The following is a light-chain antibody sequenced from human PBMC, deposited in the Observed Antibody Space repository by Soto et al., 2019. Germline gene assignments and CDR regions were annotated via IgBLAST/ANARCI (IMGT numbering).Light chain of an antibody. CDR2: EVN. Sequence: QSALTQPPSASGSPGQSVTISCTGTSSDIGAYNYVSWYQQHPGKAPKLMIYEVNKRPSGVPDRFSGSKSGNTASLTVSGLQAEDEAVYFCSSYAGSDSFVFGTGTQLTVL. J-gene: IGLJ1*01. V-gene: IGLV2-8*01. CDR3: SSYAGSDSFV. CDR1: SSDIGAYNY.